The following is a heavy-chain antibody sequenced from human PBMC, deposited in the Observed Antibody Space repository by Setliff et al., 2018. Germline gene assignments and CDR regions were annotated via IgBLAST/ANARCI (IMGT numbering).Heavy chain of an antibody. V-gene: IGHV4-4*07. J-gene: IGHJ6*03. CDR2: IYIGGSA. CDR3: AREQWLDPPGYYYMDV. D-gene: IGHD6-19*01. Sequence: PSETLSLTCTVSGGSISSYYWNWIRQPAGKGLEWIGRIYIGGSANYNPSLKSRVTMSIDTSKNQFSLKLNSVTAADMAAYYCAREQWLDPPGYYYMDVWAKGTTVTVSS. CDR1: GGSISSYY.